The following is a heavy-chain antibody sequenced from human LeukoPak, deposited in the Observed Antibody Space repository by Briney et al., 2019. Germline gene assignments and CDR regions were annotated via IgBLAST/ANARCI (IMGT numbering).Heavy chain of an antibody. J-gene: IGHJ6*02. D-gene: IGHD6-13*01. CDR1: GFTVSSNY. CDR3: ASQKAADV. V-gene: IGHV3-30-3*01. CDR2: ISYDGSNK. Sequence: GGSLRLSCAASGFTVSSNYMSWVRQAPGKGLEWVAVISYDGSNKYYADSVKGRFTISRDNSKNTLYLQMNSPRAEDTAVYYCASQKAADVWGQGTTVTVSS.